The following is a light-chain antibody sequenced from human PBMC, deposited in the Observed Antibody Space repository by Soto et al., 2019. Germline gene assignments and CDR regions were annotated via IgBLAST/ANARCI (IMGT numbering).Light chain of an antibody. V-gene: IGLV2-14*03. Sequence: QSALTQPASVSGSPGQSITISCTGTSSDVGGYHYVSWYQQHPVNAPKLMIYGVSNRPSGVSNRFSGSKSGNTASLTISGLQAEDEADYYCSSYTNSITHVFGGGTKVTVL. CDR1: SSDVGGYHY. CDR2: GVS. CDR3: SSYTNSITHV. J-gene: IGLJ3*02.